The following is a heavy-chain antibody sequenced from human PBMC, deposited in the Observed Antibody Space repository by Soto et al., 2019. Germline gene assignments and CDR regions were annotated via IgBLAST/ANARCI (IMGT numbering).Heavy chain of an antibody. V-gene: IGHV4-30-4*01. CDR2: IYYSGST. CDR1: GGSISSGDYY. D-gene: IGHD3-22*01. Sequence: QVQLQESGPGLVKPSQTLSLTCTVSGGSISSGDYYWSWIRQPPGKGQEWIGYIYYSGSTYYNPSLKSRVTISVDTSKNQFSLKLSSVTAADTAVYYCARGLSYYDSSGYYYVHYFDYWGQGTLVTVSS. CDR3: ARGLSYYDSSGYYYVHYFDY. J-gene: IGHJ4*02.